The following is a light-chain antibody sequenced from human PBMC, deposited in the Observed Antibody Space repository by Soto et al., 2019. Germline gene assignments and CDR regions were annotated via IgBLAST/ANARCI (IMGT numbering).Light chain of an antibody. V-gene: IGKV1-5*01. CDR2: VAS. J-gene: IGKJ1*01. CDR3: QHYNSYSEA. Sequence: IPMTHSPSSLSPFLGGRGAITGWPSQSIDTYLNWYQQKPGKAPELLIYVASRLQSGVPSRLSGRGSGTEFTLTISSLQPDDFATYYCQHYNSYSEAFGQGTKVDIK. CDR1: QSIDTY.